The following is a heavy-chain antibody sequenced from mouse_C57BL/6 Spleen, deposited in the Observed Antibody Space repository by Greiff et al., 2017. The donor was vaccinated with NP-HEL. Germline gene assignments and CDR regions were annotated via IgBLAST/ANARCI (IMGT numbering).Heavy chain of an antibody. CDR3: ARYYYGSSPYAMDY. J-gene: IGHJ4*01. Sequence: EVKLEESGGGLVQPGGSLSLSCAASGFTFTDYYMSWVRQPPGKALEWLGFIRNKANGYTTEYSASVKGRFTISRDNSQSILYLQMNALKAEDSATYYCARYYYGSSPYAMDYWGQGTSVTVSS. V-gene: IGHV7-3*01. D-gene: IGHD1-1*01. CDR2: IRNKANGYTT. CDR1: GFTFTDYY.